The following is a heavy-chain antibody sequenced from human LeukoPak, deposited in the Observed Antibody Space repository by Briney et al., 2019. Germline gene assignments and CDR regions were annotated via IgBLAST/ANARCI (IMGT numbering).Heavy chain of an antibody. CDR2: ISTSRSYI. V-gene: IGHV3-21*01. J-gene: IGHJ6*04. Sequence: GGSLRLSCAASGFTFRSYSMNWVRQAPGKGLEWVSSISTSRSYIYYADSVKGRFTISRDNAKNSLYLQMNSLRAEDAAVYYCAELGITMIGGVWGKGTTVTISS. CDR1: GFTFRSYS. CDR3: AELGITMIGGV. D-gene: IGHD3-10*02.